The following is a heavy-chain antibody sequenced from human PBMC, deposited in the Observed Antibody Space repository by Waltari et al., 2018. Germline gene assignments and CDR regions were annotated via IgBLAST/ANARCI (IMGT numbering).Heavy chain of an antibody. CDR2: ISYDESNK. V-gene: IGHV3-30-3*01. Sequence: QVQLVESGGGVVQPGRSLRLSCAASGFTFSRYAMHWVRQAPGKGLEWVAVISYDESNKYYADSVKGRFTISRDNSKNTLYLQMNSLRAEDTAVYYCARSLLEWLSIYMDVWGKGTTVTISS. J-gene: IGHJ6*03. CDR3: ARSLLEWLSIYMDV. CDR1: GFTFSRYA. D-gene: IGHD3-3*01.